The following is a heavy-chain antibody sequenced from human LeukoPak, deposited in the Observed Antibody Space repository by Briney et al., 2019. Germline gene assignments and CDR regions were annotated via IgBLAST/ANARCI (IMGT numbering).Heavy chain of an antibody. CDR1: GSSTSSYV. J-gene: IGHJ6*02. Sequence: GGSLRLSCAASGSSTSSYVRSWVSQAPGRGLGWVSYISSSGRTIYYADSVKGRFTISRDNAKNSLYLQMNSLRAEYTAVYYCARNYYGMDVWGQGTTVTVSS. CDR3: ARNYYGMDV. V-gene: IGHV3-48*03. CDR2: ISSSGRTI.